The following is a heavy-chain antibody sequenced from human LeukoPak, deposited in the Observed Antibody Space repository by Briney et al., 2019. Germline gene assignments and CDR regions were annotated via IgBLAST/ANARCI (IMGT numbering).Heavy chain of an antibody. D-gene: IGHD6-19*01. CDR1: GFTFDQFA. V-gene: IGHV3-9*01. CDR2: ISWNSGYI. CDR3: AKVRGTYSSGFFFDS. Sequence: GGSLRLSCEASGFTFDQFAMNWVRQAPGKGLEWLSIISWNSGYIGYAGSVKGRFTVSRDNAKNSLYLEMNSLRAEDTAFYYCAKVRGTYSSGFFFDSWGQGALVTVSS. J-gene: IGHJ4*02.